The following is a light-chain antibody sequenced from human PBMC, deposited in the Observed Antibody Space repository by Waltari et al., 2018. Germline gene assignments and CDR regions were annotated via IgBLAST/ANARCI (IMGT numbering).Light chain of an antibody. CDR3: QHYDELPLT. CDR2: WAS. V-gene: IGKV4-1*01. J-gene: IGKJ4*01. Sequence: DIVMTQSPDSLAVSLGERATINCKSSRSVLYSTNKTNYLAWYPQKPGQPPRLLIYWASTRESGVPDRVSGSGSGTDFTLTISSLQAEDVAGDYCQHYDELPLTFGGGTKVEIK. CDR1: RSVLYSTNKTNY.